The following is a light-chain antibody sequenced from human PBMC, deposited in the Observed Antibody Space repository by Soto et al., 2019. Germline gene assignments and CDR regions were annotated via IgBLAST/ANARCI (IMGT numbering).Light chain of an antibody. CDR2: QAS. V-gene: IGKV1-5*03. CDR1: QSISDW. CDR3: QQYSSHST. J-gene: IGKJ5*01. Sequence: DVQMTQSPSTLSASVGDRVTITCRASQSISDWLAWYQQKPGKAPKLLIYQASSLENGVPSRFSGSGSGTEFSLTISSPQPDDFATYYCQQYSSHSTFGQGTRLEIK.